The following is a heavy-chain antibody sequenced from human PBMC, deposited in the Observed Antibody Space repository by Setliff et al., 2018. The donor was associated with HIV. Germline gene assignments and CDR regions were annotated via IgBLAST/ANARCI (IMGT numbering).Heavy chain of an antibody. Sequence: GGSLRLSCAASGFIFSKYAMSWVRQAPGKGLEWVSAMTHNGAKTYYANSVKGRFIISRDNSQNTLYLQMNSLRADDTAIYYCAKGFRPVDTALVSGPTYWGQGIRVTVSS. V-gene: IGHV3-23*01. D-gene: IGHD5-18*01. J-gene: IGHJ4*02. CDR1: GFIFSKYA. CDR2: MTHNGAKT. CDR3: AKGFRPVDTALVSGPTY.